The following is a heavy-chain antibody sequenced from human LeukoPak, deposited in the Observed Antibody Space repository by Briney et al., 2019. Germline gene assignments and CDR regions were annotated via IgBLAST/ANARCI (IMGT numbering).Heavy chain of an antibody. CDR1: DGSISTYY. Sequence: SETLSLTCTVSDGSISTYYWSWIRQPPGKGLEWIAYIYYSGSTNYNPSLKSRVTISVGTSKNQFSLKLSSVTAADTAFYYCARGRSPYDSGAAFDIWGQGTMVTVSS. CDR2: IYYSGST. CDR3: ARGRSPYDSGAAFDI. D-gene: IGHD3-22*01. J-gene: IGHJ3*02. V-gene: IGHV4-59*01.